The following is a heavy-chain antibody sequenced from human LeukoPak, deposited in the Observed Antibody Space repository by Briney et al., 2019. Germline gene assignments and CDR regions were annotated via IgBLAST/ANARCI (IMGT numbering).Heavy chain of an antibody. Sequence: PGGSLRLSCAASGFTFSSYSMNWVRQAPGKGLEWVSYISSSSSTIYYADSVKGRFTISRDNSKNTLYLQMNSLRAEDTAVYYCAKDEDPYYYGSGACDYWGQGTLVTVSS. V-gene: IGHV3-48*01. CDR1: GFTFSSYS. CDR2: ISSSSSTI. J-gene: IGHJ4*02. D-gene: IGHD3-10*01. CDR3: AKDEDPYYYGSGACDY.